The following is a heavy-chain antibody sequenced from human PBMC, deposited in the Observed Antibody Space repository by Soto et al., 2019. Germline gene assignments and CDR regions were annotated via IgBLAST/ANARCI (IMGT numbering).Heavy chain of an antibody. CDR1: GGSFSGYY. D-gene: IGHD3-22*01. J-gene: IGHJ3*02. V-gene: IGHV4-59*01. CDR2: IYYSGST. CDR3: AREEYYYDSSGYYQDAFDI. Sequence: SETLSLTCAVYGGSFSGYYWSWIRQPPGKGLEWIGYIYYSGSTNYNPSLRSRVTISVDTSKNQFSLKLSSVTAADTAVYYCAREEYYYDSSGYYQDAFDIWGQGTMVTVSS.